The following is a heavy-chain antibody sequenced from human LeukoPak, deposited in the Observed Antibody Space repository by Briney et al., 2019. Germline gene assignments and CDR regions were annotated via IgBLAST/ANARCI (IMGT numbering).Heavy chain of an antibody. D-gene: IGHD5-12*01. CDR3: AKAVSPVDVGY. V-gene: IGHV3-23*01. CDR1: GFTFSSYA. CDR2: ISGSGDST. J-gene: IGHJ4*02. Sequence: GGSLRLSCAASGFTFSSYAMSWVRQAPGKGLEWVSAISGSGDSTYYADTVKGRFTISRDNSKNTLNLQMNSLSAEDTAVYFCAKAVSPVDVGYWGRGTLVTVSS.